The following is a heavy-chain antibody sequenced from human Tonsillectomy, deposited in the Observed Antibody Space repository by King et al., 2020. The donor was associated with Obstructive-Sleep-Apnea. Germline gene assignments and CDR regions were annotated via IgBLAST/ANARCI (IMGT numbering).Heavy chain of an antibody. CDR1: GGSISSSDHY. Sequence: QLQESGPGLVKPAETLSLTCTVSGGSISSSDHYWGWFCQPPGKGLEWMGTIYYSGSTYYNPSLKSRVTISLDTSNNRFSLKLSSVTAADTAVYYCARDDYSNAYYYDGMDVWGQGTTVTVSS. V-gene: IGHV4-39*07. D-gene: IGHD4-11*01. CDR3: ARDDYSNAYYYDGMDV. J-gene: IGHJ6*02. CDR2: IYYSGST.